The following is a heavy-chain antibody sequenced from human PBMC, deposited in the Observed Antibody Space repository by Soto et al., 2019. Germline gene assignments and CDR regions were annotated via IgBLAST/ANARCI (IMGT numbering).Heavy chain of an antibody. J-gene: IGHJ3*02. V-gene: IGHV3-73*01. CDR3: TRLDAPGDRALDI. CDR2: IRDKTNGYAT. CDR1: GFSISGSA. Sequence: EVQLVESGGDLVQPGGSLKLSCAASGFSISGSAIHWVRQASGKGLEWVARIRDKTNGYATGYAASVQGRFTISRDDSKNTAFLQMNSLKTEDTAVYYYTRLDAPGDRALDIWGQGTMVTVSS.